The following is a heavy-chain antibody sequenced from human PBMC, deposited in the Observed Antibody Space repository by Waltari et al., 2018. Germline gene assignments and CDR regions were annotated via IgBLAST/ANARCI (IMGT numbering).Heavy chain of an antibody. Sequence: QVQLVVSGVGVVQPGRSLRLSCAASGFTFSSYCMHWVRQAPGKGLEWVAVISYDGSNKYYADSVKGRFTISRDNSKNTLYLQMNSLRAEDTAVYYCAKLSFGDYLEFYFDYWGQGTLVTVSS. D-gene: IGHD4-17*01. CDR3: AKLSFGDYLEFYFDY. V-gene: IGHV3-30*18. CDR1: GFTFSSYC. CDR2: ISYDGSNK. J-gene: IGHJ4*02.